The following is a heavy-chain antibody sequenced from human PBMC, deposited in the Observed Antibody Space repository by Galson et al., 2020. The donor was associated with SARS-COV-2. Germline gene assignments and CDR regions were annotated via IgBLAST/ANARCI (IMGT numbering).Heavy chain of an antibody. J-gene: IGHJ4*02. D-gene: IGHD3-10*01. CDR1: GFTFSSHS. CDR2: ISSSSSYI. Sequence: GESLKLSCAASGFTFSSHSMNWVRQAPGKGLEWVSSISSSSSYIHYANPEKGRFTISRDNAKNSLYLQMNSLRVEDTAVYYWARDLYGSGSYSDYWGQGTLVTVSS. CDR3: ARDLYGSGSYSDY. V-gene: IGHV3-21*01.